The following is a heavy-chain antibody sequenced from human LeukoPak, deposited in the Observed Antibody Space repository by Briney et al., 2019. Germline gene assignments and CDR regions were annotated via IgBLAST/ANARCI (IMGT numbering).Heavy chain of an antibody. J-gene: IGHJ4*02. V-gene: IGHV3-48*03. Sequence: PGGCLRLSCVLSGFSFSDYEMAWVRQAPGMGREWISYISNSGDPIRYADAVKGRFAISRDNANNSVSLQMNSLRVDDAGLYFCAGGLQYSGSYGDWGQGTLVTVSS. D-gene: IGHD1-26*01. CDR1: GFSFSDYE. CDR3: AGGLQYSGSYGD. CDR2: ISNSGDPI.